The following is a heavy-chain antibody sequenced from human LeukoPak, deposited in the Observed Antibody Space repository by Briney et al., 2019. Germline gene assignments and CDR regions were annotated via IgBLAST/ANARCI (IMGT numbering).Heavy chain of an antibody. J-gene: IGHJ5*02. D-gene: IGHD5-18*01. V-gene: IGHV4-4*02. CDR3: ARGPGGYSFWFDP. CDR2: IYHSGIT. CDR1: GGSFSSGNW. Sequence: SGTLSLTCAASGGSFSSGNWGSGVRQPPGKGRGWIGEIYHSGITNYNPSLKSRVTISVDKSKNQFSLKLSSVTAADTAVYYCARGPGGYSFWFDPWGQGTLVTVSS.